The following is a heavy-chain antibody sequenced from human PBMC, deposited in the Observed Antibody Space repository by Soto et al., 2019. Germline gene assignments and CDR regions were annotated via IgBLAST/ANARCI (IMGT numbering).Heavy chain of an antibody. Sequence: GESLKISCKCSGYSFPKYWIGWVRQLPGKGLEWMGIIYPGDSGTRYSPSFQGQVTISADKSISTAYLQWSSLKASDTAMYYCVFFLVIRHPPRSILFPDRRSSDL. CDR1: GYSFPKYW. J-gene: IGHJ2*01. D-gene: IGHD2-2*02. V-gene: IGHV5-51*01. CDR2: IYPGDSGT. CDR3: VFFLVIRHPPRSILFPDRRSSDL.